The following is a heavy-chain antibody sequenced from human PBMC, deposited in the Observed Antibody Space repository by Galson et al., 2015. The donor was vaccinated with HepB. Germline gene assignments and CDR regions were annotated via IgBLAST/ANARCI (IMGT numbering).Heavy chain of an antibody. CDR1: GFTFSSYG. V-gene: IGHV3-30*18. CDR2: ISYDGSNK. D-gene: IGHD5-18*01. CDR3: AKDWILDTAMVTSDY. J-gene: IGHJ4*02. Sequence: SLRLSCAASGFTFSSYGMHWVRQAPGKGLEWVAVISYDGSNKHYADSVKGRFTISRDNSKNTLYLQMNSLRAEDTAVYYCAKDWILDTAMVTSDYWGQGTLVTVSS.